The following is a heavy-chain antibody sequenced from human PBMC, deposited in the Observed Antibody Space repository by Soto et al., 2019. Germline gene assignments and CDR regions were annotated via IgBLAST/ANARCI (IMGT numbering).Heavy chain of an antibody. CDR2: IFHDGTA. J-gene: IGHJ4*02. V-gene: IGHV4-4*02. D-gene: IGHD3-10*01. CDR3: ARLVYDTRLNYMYFDF. CDR1: CVSLTSGNW. Sequence: SETLSLTCAVSCVSLTSGNWWTWVRQSPQRGLEYIGEIFHDGTANYYPSFERRVAMSVDTSRNQFSLKLTSVTAADTAVYFCARLVYDTRLNYMYFDFWGPGTLVTVSS.